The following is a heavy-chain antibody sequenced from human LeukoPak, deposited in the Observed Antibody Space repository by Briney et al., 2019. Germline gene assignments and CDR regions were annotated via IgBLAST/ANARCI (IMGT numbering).Heavy chain of an antibody. D-gene: IGHD1-1*01. CDR1: GFTFTTYW. J-gene: IGHJ5*02. CDR3: VEINTP. V-gene: IGHV3-7*01. Sequence: PGGSLRLSCAASGFTFTTYWMSWVRQAPGKGLEWVANIKQDGTEKYYVDSVKGRFTISRDNAKNSLYLQMSSLRAEDTAVYYCVEINTPWGQGTLVTVSS. CDR2: IKQDGTEK.